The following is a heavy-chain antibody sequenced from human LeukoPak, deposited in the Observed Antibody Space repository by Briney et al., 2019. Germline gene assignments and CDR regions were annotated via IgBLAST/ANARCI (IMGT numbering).Heavy chain of an antibody. V-gene: IGHV1-2*02. CDR3: ARDTAAAGQLNYDY. CDR2: INPNSGGT. D-gene: IGHD6-13*01. J-gene: IGHJ4*02. Sequence: ASVKVSCKASGYIFTGYYMHWVRQAPGQGLEWMGWINPNSGGTNYAQKFQGRVTMTRDTSISTAYMELSRLRSDDTAVYYCARDTAAAGQLNYDYWGQGTLVTVSS. CDR1: GYIFTGYY.